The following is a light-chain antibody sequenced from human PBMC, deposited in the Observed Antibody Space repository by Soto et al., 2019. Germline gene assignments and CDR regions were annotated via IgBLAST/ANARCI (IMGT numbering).Light chain of an antibody. V-gene: IGKV1-39*01. CDR1: QSISSY. Sequence: DIQMTQSPSSLSASVGDRVTITCRASQSISSYLNWYQQKPGKAPKLLIYAASSLQSGVPSRFSGSGSGTDFTLTISSLQPEDFATCYCQQSYSTEITFGQGTRLEIK. CDR2: AAS. J-gene: IGKJ5*01. CDR3: QQSYSTEIT.